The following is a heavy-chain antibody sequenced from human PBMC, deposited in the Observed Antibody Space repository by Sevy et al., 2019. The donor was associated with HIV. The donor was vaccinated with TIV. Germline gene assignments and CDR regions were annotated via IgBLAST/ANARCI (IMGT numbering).Heavy chain of an antibody. V-gene: IGHV3-49*04. Sequence: GGSLRLSCKGSGFMYGDYAINWVRQAPGKGLEWLGFIRRNAYGGTTQYAASVKGRFTISRDDSKSIAYLQMNSLRAEDTAVYYCANLRDDSSGFRFDYWGQGTLVTVSS. J-gene: IGHJ4*02. D-gene: IGHD3-22*01. CDR3: ANLRDDSSGFRFDY. CDR2: IRRNAYGGTT. CDR1: GFMYGDYA.